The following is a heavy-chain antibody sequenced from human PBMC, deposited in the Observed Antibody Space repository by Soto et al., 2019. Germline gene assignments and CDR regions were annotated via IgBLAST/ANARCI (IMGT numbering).Heavy chain of an antibody. CDR1: GFTFSSYA. D-gene: IGHD6-13*01. J-gene: IGHJ6*02. CDR3: AKDSSPSSWQADTTYYYYGMDV. V-gene: IGHV3-23*01. CDR2: ISGSGGST. Sequence: GGSLRLSCAASGFTFSSYAMSWVRQAPGKGLEWVSAISGSGGSTYYADSVKGRFTISRDNSKNTLYLQMNSLRAEDTAVYYCAKDSSPSSWQADTTYYYYGMDVWGQGTTVTVSS.